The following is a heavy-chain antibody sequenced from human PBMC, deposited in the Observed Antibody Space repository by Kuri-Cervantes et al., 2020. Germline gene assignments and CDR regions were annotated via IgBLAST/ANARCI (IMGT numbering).Heavy chain of an antibody. Sequence: ASVKVSCKTSGYTFTSYDINWVRQAPGQGLEWLGWMNPNSGSTDFAQKFQGRVTLTMDTSISTVYMELRSLRSDDTAVYYCARNTDILTGYVLFDYWGQGTLVTVSS. D-gene: IGHD3-9*01. CDR1: GYTFTSYD. J-gene: IGHJ4*02. CDR2: MNPNSGST. CDR3: ARNTDILTGYVLFDY. V-gene: IGHV1-8*02.